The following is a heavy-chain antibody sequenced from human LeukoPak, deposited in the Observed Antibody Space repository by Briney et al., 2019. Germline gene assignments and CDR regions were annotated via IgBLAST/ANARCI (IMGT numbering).Heavy chain of an antibody. D-gene: IGHD6-13*01. CDR2: NYYSGST. V-gene: IGHV4-61*08. CDR1: GGSINSSAYS. CDR3: ARALTAGRGDAFDI. J-gene: IGHJ3*02. Sequence: SETLSLTCTVSGGSINSSAYSWSWIRQHPGKGLEWIGYNYYSGSTNYNPSLKSRVTMSVDTSKNQFSLKLSSVTAADTAVYYCARALTAGRGDAFDIWGQGTMVTVSS.